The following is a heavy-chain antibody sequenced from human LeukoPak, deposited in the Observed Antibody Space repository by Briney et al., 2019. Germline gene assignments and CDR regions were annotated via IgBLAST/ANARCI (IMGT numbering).Heavy chain of an antibody. D-gene: IGHD6-19*01. CDR1: GGSISSSSW. V-gene: IGHV4-4*02. Sequence: PSGTLSLTCAVSGGSISSSSWWSWVRQPPGKGLEWIGEIYHSGSTNYNPSLKSRVTISVDKSKNQFSLKLSSVTAADTAVYYCAADSYSSGWYGSRWFDYWGQGTLVTVSS. CDR2: IYHSGST. J-gene: IGHJ4*02. CDR3: AADSYSSGWYGSRWFDY.